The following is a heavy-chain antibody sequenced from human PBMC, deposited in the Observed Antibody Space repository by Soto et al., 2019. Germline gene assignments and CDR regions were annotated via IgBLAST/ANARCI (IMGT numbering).Heavy chain of an antibody. CDR2: IIPIFGTA. CDR3: XXXXXXXXXYYXYGMDV. Sequence: QVQLVQSGAEVKKPGSSVKVSCKASGGTFSSYGISWVRQAPGQGLEWMGGIIPIFGTANYAQNFQGRVTITADESTSTAYMELSSLXXXXXXXXXXXXXXXXXXXYYXYGMDVWGQGTTVTV. J-gene: IGHJ6*02. V-gene: IGHV1-69*12. CDR1: GGTFSSYG.